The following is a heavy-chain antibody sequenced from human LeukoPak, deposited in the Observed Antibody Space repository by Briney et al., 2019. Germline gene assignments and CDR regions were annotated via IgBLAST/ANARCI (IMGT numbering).Heavy chain of an antibody. CDR1: GYSINSVYY. CDR2: IHHSGTT. Sequence: SETLSLTCTVSGYSINSVYYWGWIRQPPEKGLEWIGSIHHSGTTYYNPSLKSRVTISMDTSRNQFSLKLTSETAADTALYYCARPSTRGYAYGHSDFDSWGQGALVTVSS. V-gene: IGHV4-38-2*02. CDR3: ARPSTRGYAYGHSDFDS. D-gene: IGHD5-18*01. J-gene: IGHJ4*02.